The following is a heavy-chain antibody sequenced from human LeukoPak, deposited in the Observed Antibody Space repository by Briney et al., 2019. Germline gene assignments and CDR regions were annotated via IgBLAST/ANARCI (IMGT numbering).Heavy chain of an antibody. V-gene: IGHV1-69*01. CDR1: GGTFSSYA. CDR2: IIPIFGTA. Sequence: ASVTVSCTASGGTFSSYASSWVRQAPGQGLEWMGGIIPIFGTANYAQKFQGRVTITADESTSTAYMELSSLRSEDTAVYYCARASVVVTACFDYWGQGTLVTVSS. CDR3: ARASVVVTACFDY. J-gene: IGHJ4*02. D-gene: IGHD2-21*02.